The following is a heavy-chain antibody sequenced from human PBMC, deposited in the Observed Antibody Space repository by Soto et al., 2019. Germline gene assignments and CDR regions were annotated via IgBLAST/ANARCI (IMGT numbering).Heavy chain of an antibody. CDR1: GGSISSGGYS. J-gene: IGHJ4*02. V-gene: IGHV4-30-2*01. D-gene: IGHD4-17*01. CDR3: ARGEVTTWVF. CDR2: IYHSGST. Sequence: PSETLSLTCAVSGGSISSGGYSWSWIRQPPGKGLEWIGYIYHSGSTYYNPSLKSRVTISVDRSKNQFSLKLSSVTAADMAVYYCARGEVTTWVFWRKGSQVAVSS.